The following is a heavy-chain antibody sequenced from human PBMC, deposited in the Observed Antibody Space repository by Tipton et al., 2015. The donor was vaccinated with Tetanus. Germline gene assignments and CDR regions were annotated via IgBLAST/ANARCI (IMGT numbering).Heavy chain of an antibody. CDR3: ARHSSWFDP. Sequence: TLSLTCTVSGGSITSSTYYWGWIRQPPGKGLEWIGTFYSGGSIFYNPSFKSRATISVDTPKNQISLRLTSVASADTAVYYFARHSSWFDPWGQGTLVTVSS. J-gene: IGHJ5*02. V-gene: IGHV4-39*01. D-gene: IGHD2/OR15-2a*01. CDR2: FYSGGSI. CDR1: GGSITSSTYY.